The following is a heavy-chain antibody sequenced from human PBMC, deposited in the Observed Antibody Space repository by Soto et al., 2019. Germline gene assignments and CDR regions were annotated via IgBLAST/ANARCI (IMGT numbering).Heavy chain of an antibody. J-gene: IGHJ5*02. D-gene: IGHD5-18*01. V-gene: IGHV1-2*04. CDR3: ARAGPYSYEAIGHWFDP. CDR2: INPNSGGT. CDR1: GYTFTGYY. Sequence: ASVKVSCKASGYTFTGYYMHWVRQAPGQGLEWMGWINPNSGGTNYAQKFQGWVTMTRDTSISTAYMELSRLRSDDTAVYYCARAGPYSYEAIGHWFDPWGQGTLVTVSS.